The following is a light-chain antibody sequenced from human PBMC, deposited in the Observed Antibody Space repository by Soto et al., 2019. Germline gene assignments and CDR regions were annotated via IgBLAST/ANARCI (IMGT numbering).Light chain of an antibody. CDR2: TNN. CDR1: SSNIGSNT. J-gene: IGLJ1*01. V-gene: IGLV1-44*01. CDR3: AAWDDSLNGYV. Sequence: QAVVTQPPSASGTPGQRVTISCSGSSSNIGSNTVNWYQHLPGTAPKLLIYTNNQRPSGVPDRFSGSKSGTSASLAFSGLQSEDEADYFCAAWDDSLNGYVFGTGTQLTVL.